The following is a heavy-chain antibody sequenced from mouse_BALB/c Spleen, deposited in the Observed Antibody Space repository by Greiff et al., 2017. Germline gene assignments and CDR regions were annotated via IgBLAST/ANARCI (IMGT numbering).Heavy chain of an antibody. CDR3: ARSRRGNPFAY. CDR1: GYAFSSYW. J-gene: IGHJ3*01. V-gene: IGHV1-80*01. D-gene: IGHD2-1*01. Sequence: QVHVKQSGAELVRPGSSVKISCKASGYAFSSYWMNWVKQRPGQGLEWIGQIYPGDGDTNYNGKFKGKATLTADKSSSTAYMQLSSLTSEDSAVYFCARSRRGNPFAYWGQGTLVTVSA. CDR2: IYPGDGDT.